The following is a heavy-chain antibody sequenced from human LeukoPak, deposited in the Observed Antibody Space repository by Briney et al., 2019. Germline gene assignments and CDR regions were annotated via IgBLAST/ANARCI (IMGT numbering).Heavy chain of an antibody. CDR2: IFPSGDEI. V-gene: IGHV3-23*01. J-gene: IGHJ4*02. D-gene: IGHD2-15*01. Sequence: SGGSLRLSCAASGFTFNIYAMNWVRQVPGKGLEWISSIFPSGDEIHYADSVRGRFTISRDNSKSTLSLQMNRLRAEDTAMYYCATYRQVLLPFESWGQGTLVTVSS. CDR3: ATYRQVLLPFES. CDR1: GFTFNIYA.